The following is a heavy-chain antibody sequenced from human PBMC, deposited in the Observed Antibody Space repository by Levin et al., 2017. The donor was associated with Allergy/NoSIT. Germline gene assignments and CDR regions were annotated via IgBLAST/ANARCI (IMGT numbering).Heavy chain of an antibody. J-gene: IGHJ6*02. V-gene: IGHV1-18*01. CDR3: AREAYDFWSGYLLYYYGMDV. D-gene: IGHD3-3*01. CDR1: GYTFTSYG. CDR2: ISAYNGNT. Sequence: ASVKVSCKASGYTFTSYGISWVRQAPGQGLEWMGWISAYNGNTNYAQKLQGRVTMTTDTSTSTAYMELRSLRSDDTAVYYCAREAYDFWSGYLLYYYGMDVWGQGTTVTVSS.